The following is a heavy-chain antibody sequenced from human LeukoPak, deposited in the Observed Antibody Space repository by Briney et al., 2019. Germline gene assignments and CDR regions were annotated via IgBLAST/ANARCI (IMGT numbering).Heavy chain of an antibody. V-gene: IGHV3-23*01. Sequence: GGSLRLSCAASGFTFSSYAMSWVRQAPGKGLEWVSAIGGSGGSTYYADSVKGRFTISRDNSKNTLYLQMNSLRAEDTAVYFCAKDRLSYDFWSGYSKEGCFDYWGQGTLVTVSS. D-gene: IGHD3-3*01. CDR1: GFTFSSYA. J-gene: IGHJ4*02. CDR2: IGGSGGST. CDR3: AKDRLSYDFWSGYSKEGCFDY.